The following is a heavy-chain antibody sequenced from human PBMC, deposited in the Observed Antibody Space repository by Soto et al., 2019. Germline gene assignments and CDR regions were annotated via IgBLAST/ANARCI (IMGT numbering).Heavy chain of an antibody. CDR3: ASPIVVVVAATSPHYYGMDV. J-gene: IGHJ6*02. D-gene: IGHD2-15*01. CDR2: ISGSGGST. CDR1: GFTFSSYA. V-gene: IGHV3-23*01. Sequence: GGSLRLSCAASGFTFSSYAMSWVRQAPGKGLEWVSAISGSGGSTYYADSVKGRFTISRDNSKNTLYLQMNSLRAEDTAVYYCASPIVVVVAATSPHYYGMDVWGQGTTVTVSS.